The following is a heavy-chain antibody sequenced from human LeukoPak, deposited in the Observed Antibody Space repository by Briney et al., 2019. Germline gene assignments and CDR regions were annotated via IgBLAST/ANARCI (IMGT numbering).Heavy chain of an antibody. CDR3: ARDIGSNWFDP. CDR1: GITLSKST. Sequence: GGSLRLSCSASGITLSKSTLSWVRLAPGKGLEWVSGISGSDTFYADFVKGRFTISRDNSKNTAYMQLNSLSVADTAIYYCARDIGSNWFDPWGQGTLVTVSS. V-gene: IGHV3-23*01. J-gene: IGHJ5*02. CDR2: ISGSDT. D-gene: IGHD2-15*01.